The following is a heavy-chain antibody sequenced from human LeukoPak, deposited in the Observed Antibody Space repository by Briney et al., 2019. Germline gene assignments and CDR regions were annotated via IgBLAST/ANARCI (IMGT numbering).Heavy chain of an antibody. CDR1: GFTFGDYA. CDR2: IRSKAYGGTT. Sequence: PGGSLRLSCTASGFTFGDYAMSWFRQAPGKGLEWVGFIRSKAYGGTTEYAASVKGRFTISRDDSKSIAYLQMNSLKTEDTAVYYCTRIYDYGDSYYYYYMDVWGKGTTVTVSS. V-gene: IGHV3-49*03. CDR3: TRIYDYGDSYYYYYMDV. D-gene: IGHD4-17*01. J-gene: IGHJ6*03.